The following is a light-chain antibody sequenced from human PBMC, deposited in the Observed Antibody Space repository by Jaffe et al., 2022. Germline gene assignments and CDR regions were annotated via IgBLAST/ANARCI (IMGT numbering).Light chain of an antibody. Sequence: QSVLTQPPSVSGAPGQRVTISCTGSSSNIGAGRDVHWYQQLPGTAPKLLIYSNNNRPSGVPDRFSGSKAGTSASLAITGLQAEDEADYYCQSYDSSLSGSGVFGGGTKLTVL. V-gene: IGLV1-40*01. CDR3: QSYDSSLSGSGV. CDR2: SNN. CDR1: SSNIGAGRD. J-gene: IGLJ3*02.